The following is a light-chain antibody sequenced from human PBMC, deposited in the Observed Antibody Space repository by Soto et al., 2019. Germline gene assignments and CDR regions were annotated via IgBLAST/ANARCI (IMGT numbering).Light chain of an antibody. CDR2: EVS. V-gene: IGLV2-8*01. CDR3: SSYAGSNNLV. J-gene: IGLJ2*01. Sequence: QSVLTQPASLSGSPGQSITISCTGTSSDIGAYDYVSWFQQHPGKAPKLMIYEVSKRPSGVPDRFSGSKSGNTASLTVSGLQAEDEADYYYSSYAGSNNLVFGGGTQLTVL. CDR1: SSDIGAYDY.